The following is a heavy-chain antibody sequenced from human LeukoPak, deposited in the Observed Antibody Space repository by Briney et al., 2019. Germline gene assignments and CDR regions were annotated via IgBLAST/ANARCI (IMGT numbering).Heavy chain of an antibody. D-gene: IGHD6-13*01. J-gene: IGHJ4*02. CDR1: GFTFSSYW. CDR2: IKSDGST. CDR3: ARDKAHLAAAGFIDY. Sequence: GGSLRLSCAASGFTFSSYWMHWVRQTPGKGLVWVSRIKSDGSTIYADSVKGRFTISRDNARNTLYLQMNSLRVEDTAMYYCARDKAHLAAAGFIDYWGQGTLVTVSS. V-gene: IGHV3-74*01.